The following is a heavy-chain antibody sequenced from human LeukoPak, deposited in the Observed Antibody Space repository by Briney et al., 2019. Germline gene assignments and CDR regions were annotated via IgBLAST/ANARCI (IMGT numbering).Heavy chain of an antibody. Sequence: PGGSLRLSCAASGFTFSISSMNWVRQAPGRGLEWVSSIGSSDSYIYYADSMKGRFTISRDNAKNSLYLQMNSLRAEDTAVYYCARDSGISGTFDYWGQGTLVTVSS. V-gene: IGHV3-21*01. CDR2: IGSSDSYI. D-gene: IGHD1-20*01. CDR1: GFTFSISS. J-gene: IGHJ4*02. CDR3: ARDSGISGTFDY.